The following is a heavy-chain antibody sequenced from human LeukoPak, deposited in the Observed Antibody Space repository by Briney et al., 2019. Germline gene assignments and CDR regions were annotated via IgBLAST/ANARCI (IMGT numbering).Heavy chain of an antibody. CDR1: GGSISSYY. Sequence: PSETLSLTCTVSGGSISSYYWSWIRQPPGKGLEWIGYIYCSGSTNYNASLKSRVTISVDTSKNQFSLNLTSVTAADTAVYYCARASGHYRSFDYWGQGTLVTVSS. CDR3: ARASGHYRSFDY. D-gene: IGHD3-22*01. J-gene: IGHJ4*02. V-gene: IGHV4-59*01. CDR2: IYCSGST.